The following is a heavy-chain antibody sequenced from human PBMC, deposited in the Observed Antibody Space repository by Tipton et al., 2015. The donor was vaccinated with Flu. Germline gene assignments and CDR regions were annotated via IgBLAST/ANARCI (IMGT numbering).Heavy chain of an antibody. CDR2: IIPILGIA. D-gene: IGHD3-22*01. CDR3: ARYYDSSGYYRAEYFQH. Sequence: QLVQSGAEVKKPGSSVKVSCKASGGTFSSYAISWVRQAPGQGLEWMGRIIPILGIANYAQKFQGRVTITADKSTSTAYMEPSSLRSEDTAVYYCARYYDSSGYYRAEYFQHWGQGTLVTVSS. CDR1: GGTFSSYA. J-gene: IGHJ1*01. V-gene: IGHV1-69*09.